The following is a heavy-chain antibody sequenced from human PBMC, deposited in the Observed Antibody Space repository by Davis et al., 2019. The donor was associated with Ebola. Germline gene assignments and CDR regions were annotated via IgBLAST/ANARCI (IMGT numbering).Heavy chain of an antibody. V-gene: IGHV3-20*04. CDR3: ARRVYDSRGLYYFDY. Sequence: GGSLRLSCAASGITFSSYAMSWVRQAPGKGLEWVSGLTWNGDITRYADSVKGRFTISRDNAKNSLYLQMNSLRAEDTAFYYCARRVYDSRGLYYFDYWGQGTLVTVSS. J-gene: IGHJ4*02. D-gene: IGHD3-22*01. CDR1: GITFSSYA. CDR2: LTWNGDIT.